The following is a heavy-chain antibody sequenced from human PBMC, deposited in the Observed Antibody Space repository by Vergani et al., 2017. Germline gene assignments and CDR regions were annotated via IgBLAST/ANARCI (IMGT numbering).Heavy chain of an antibody. CDR1: GFTFSNAW. CDR2: IKSKTDGGTT. D-gene: IGHD6-13*01. CDR3: AREGSSWYGGLYYFDY. J-gene: IGHJ4*02. V-gene: IGHV3-15*01. Sequence: EVQLVESGGGLVKPGGSLRLSCAASGFTFSNAWMSWVRQAPGKGLEWVGRIKSKTDGGTTDYAAPVKGRFTISRDDSKNTLYLQMNSLRAEDTAVYYCAREGSSWYGGLYYFDYWGQGTLVTVSS.